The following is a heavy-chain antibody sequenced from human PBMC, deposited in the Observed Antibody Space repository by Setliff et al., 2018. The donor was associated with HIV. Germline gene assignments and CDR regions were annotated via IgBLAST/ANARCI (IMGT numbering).Heavy chain of an antibody. Sequence: GESLKISCKGSGYSFTNYWIGWVRQVPGKGLEWMGIIYPADSDTRYSPSFQGRVTISVDKSITTAYLQWSGLKASDTAIYYCARRPYYDSWSGHQAFDVWGQGTMVTVSS. V-gene: IGHV5-51*01. CDR3: ARRPYYDSWSGHQAFDV. CDR1: GYSFTNYW. J-gene: IGHJ3*01. D-gene: IGHD3-3*01. CDR2: IYPADSDT.